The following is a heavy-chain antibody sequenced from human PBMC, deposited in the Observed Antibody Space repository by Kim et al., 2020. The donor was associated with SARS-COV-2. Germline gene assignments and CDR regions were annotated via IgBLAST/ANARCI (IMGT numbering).Heavy chain of an antibody. Sequence: GGSLRLSCAASGFTFSSYWMTWVRQTPGKGLEWVANIKEDGSEQYYVDSVKGRFTISRDNAKNSLYLQMNSLRAEDTAVYYCARGRVRVAPWGQGTLVTVSS. CDR1: GFTFSSYW. J-gene: IGHJ5*02. CDR2: IKEDGSEQ. D-gene: IGHD2-2*01. V-gene: IGHV3-7*01. CDR3: ARGRVRVAP.